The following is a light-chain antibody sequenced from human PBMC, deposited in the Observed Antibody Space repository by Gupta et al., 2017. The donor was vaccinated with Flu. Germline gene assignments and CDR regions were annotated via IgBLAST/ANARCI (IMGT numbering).Light chain of an antibody. Sequence: EIVMTQSPATLSVSPGERATLFCRASQSIAVNNLAWYQQKPGQAPRLLIYGASVRATGVPARFSGSGSGREVTLTISSRQSEDFAVYYCQQYKNWPPLTFGGGTKVEIK. CDR3: QQYKNWPPLT. V-gene: IGKV3-15*01. J-gene: IGKJ4*01. CDR2: GAS. CDR1: QSIAVNN.